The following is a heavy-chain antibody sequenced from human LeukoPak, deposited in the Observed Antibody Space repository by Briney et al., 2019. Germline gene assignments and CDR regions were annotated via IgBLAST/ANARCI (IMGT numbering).Heavy chain of an antibody. Sequence: GASVKVSCKASGYTFTGYYMHWVRQAPGHGLEWMGRINPNSGGTNYAQKFQGRVTMTRDTSISTAYMELSRLRSDDTAVYYCAREPWGYYGSGSIDYWGQGTLVTVSS. CDR1: GYTFTGYY. D-gene: IGHD3-10*01. J-gene: IGHJ4*02. V-gene: IGHV1-2*06. CDR3: AREPWGYYGSGSIDY. CDR2: INPNSGGT.